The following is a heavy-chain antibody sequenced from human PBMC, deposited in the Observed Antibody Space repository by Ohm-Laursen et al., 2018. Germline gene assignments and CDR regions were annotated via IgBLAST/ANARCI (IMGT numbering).Heavy chain of an antibody. CDR1: GFTFSSYA. V-gene: IGHV3-23*01. CDR3: AKDDSSGYYALHAFDI. D-gene: IGHD3-22*01. Sequence: SLRLSCTASGFTFSSYAMSWVRQAPGKGLEWVSAISGSGGSTYYADSVKGRFTISRDNSKNTLYLQMNSLRAEDTAVYYCAKDDSSGYYALHAFDIWGQGTMVTVSS. CDR2: ISGSGGST. J-gene: IGHJ3*02.